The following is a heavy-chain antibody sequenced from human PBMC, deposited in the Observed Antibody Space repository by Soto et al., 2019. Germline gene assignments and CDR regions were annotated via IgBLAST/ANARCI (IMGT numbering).Heavy chain of an antibody. J-gene: IGHJ4*02. Sequence: PSETLSLTCTVSGGSISSSSYYWGWIRQPPGKGLEWIGYIYYSGSTTYNPSLRSRVTISVDTSKNQFSLKLSSVTAADTAVYYCARESSLRFDRWGQGTLVTVSS. V-gene: IGHV4-61*01. CDR2: IYYSGST. D-gene: IGHD2-15*01. CDR3: ARESSLRFDR. CDR1: GGSISSSSYY.